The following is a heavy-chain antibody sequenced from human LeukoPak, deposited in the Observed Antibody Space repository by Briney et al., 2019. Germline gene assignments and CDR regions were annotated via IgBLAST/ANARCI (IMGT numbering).Heavy chain of an antibody. D-gene: IGHD3-16*01. CDR2: ISYDGSNK. CDR3: ARVPSGSLGITVYDY. J-gene: IGHJ4*02. Sequence: GGSLRLSCAASGFTFSSYAMHWVRQAPGKGLEWVAVISYDGSNKYYADSVKGRFTISRDNSKNTLYLQMNSLRAEYTAVYYCARVPSGSLGITVYDYWGQGTLVTVSS. CDR1: GFTFSSYA. V-gene: IGHV3-30-3*01.